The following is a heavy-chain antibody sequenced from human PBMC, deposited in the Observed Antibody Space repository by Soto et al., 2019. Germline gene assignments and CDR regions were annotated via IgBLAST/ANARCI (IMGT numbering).Heavy chain of an antibody. D-gene: IGHD2-15*01. CDR1: GFTFSSYG. Sequence: GGSLRLSCAASGFTFSSYGMHWVRQAPGKGLEWVAVIWYDGSNKYYADSVKGRFTISRDNSKNTLYLQMNSLRAEDTAVYYCAREAEDLEVVAATGGYYYYYGMDVWGQGTTVTVSS. V-gene: IGHV3-33*01. CDR2: IWYDGSNK. J-gene: IGHJ6*02. CDR3: AREAEDLEVVAATGGYYYYYGMDV.